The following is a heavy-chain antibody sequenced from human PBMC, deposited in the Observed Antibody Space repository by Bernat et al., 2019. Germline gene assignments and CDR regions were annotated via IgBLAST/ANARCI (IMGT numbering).Heavy chain of an antibody. D-gene: IGHD3-22*01. Sequence: QVQLVQSGAEVKKPGASVKVSCKASGYTFTSYGISWVRQAPGQGLEWMGWISAYNGNTNYAQKLQGRVTMTTDTSTSTAYMELRSLRSDDTAVYYCARASGYYDSSGYLGGALRYWGQGTLVTVSS. J-gene: IGHJ4*02. CDR2: ISAYNGNT. CDR1: GYTFTSYG. CDR3: ARASGYYDSSGYLGGALRY. V-gene: IGHV1-18*01.